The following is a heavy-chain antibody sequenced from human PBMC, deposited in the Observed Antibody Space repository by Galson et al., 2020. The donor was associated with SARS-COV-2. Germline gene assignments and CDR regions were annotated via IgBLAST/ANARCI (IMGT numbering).Heavy chain of an antibody. V-gene: IGHV4-34*01. CDR1: GGSFSGYS. CDR2: INISGST. CDR3: ARGHRGVVPSPVLGLGPYYSYHYMDV. Sequence: SETLSLTCAVYGGSFSGYSWTWIRQPPGKGLEWIGEINISGSTNYSPSLRSRVTISVDTSTNQFSLNLRSLTAADTAVYYCARGHRGVVPSPVLGLGPYYSYHYMDVWGRGTAGTVSS. D-gene: IGHD3-10*01. J-gene: IGHJ6*03.